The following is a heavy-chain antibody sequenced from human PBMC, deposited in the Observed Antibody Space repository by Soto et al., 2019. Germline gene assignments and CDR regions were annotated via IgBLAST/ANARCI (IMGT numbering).Heavy chain of an antibody. CDR3: AKDHASYYDFWSGSETDYYYGMDV. CDR2: ISGSGGST. D-gene: IGHD3-3*01. V-gene: IGHV3-23*01. J-gene: IGHJ6*02. CDR1: GFTFSSYA. Sequence: GGSLRLSCAASGFTFSSYAMSWVRQDPGKGLEWVSAISGSGGSTYYADSVKGRFTISRDNSKNTLYLQMNSLRAEDTAVYYCAKDHASYYDFWSGSETDYYYGMDVWGQGTTVTVSS.